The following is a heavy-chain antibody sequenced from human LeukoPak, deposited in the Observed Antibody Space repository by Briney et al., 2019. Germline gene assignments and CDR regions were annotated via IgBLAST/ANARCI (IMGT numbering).Heavy chain of an antibody. CDR1: GFTFSRYS. Sequence: GGSLRLSCAASGFTFSRYSMNWVRQAPGKGLEWVSSISGSSSYIYYADSVKGRFTISRHNAKNSLYLQMNSLRAEDTAVYYCARVMITFGGQGAFDIWAKGQWSPSLQ. J-gene: IGHJ3*02. CDR3: ARVMITFGGQGAFDI. D-gene: IGHD3-16*01. V-gene: IGHV3-21*01. CDR2: ISGSSSYI.